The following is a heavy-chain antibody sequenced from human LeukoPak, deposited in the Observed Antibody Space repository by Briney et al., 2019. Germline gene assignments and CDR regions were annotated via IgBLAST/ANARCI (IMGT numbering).Heavy chain of an antibody. J-gene: IGHJ6*03. CDR2: INHSGST. V-gene: IGHV4-34*01. Sequence: MPSETLSLTCAVYGGSFSGYYWSWIRQPPGKGLEWIGEINHSGSTNYNPSLKSRVTISVDTSKNQFSLKLSSVTAADTAVYYCARETSQKGAHYMDVWGKGTTVTISS. CDR3: ARETSQKGAHYMDV. CDR1: GGSFSGYY. D-gene: IGHD3-16*01.